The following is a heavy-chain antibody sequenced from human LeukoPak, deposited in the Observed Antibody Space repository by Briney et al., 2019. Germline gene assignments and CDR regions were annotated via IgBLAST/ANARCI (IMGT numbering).Heavy chain of an antibody. J-gene: IGHJ4*02. D-gene: IGHD3-3*01. CDR1: GFTVSSNY. Sequence: GSLRLSCAASGFTVSSNYMSWVRQAPGKGLEWIGEINHSGSTNYNPSLKSRVTISVDTSKNQFSLKLSSVTAADTAVYYCARGPTTLYDFWSGYYSGNFDYWGQGTLVTVSS. V-gene: IGHV4-34*01. CDR2: INHSGST. CDR3: ARGPTTLYDFWSGYYSGNFDY.